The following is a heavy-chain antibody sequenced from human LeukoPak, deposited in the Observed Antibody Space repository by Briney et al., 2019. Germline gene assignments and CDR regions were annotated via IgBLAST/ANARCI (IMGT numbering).Heavy chain of an antibody. CDR1: GFTFDDYA. J-gene: IGHJ6*03. CDR2: ITWNRDSI. Sequence: GGSLRLSCAASGFTFDDYAMHWVRQVPGKGLEWVSGITWNRDSIDYADSVKGRFTISRDNAKKSLWLQMNSLRPEDTALYYCARGITKVRGVTPYYYYMDVWGKGTTVTISS. D-gene: IGHD3-10*01. CDR3: ARGITKVRGVTPYYYYMDV. V-gene: IGHV3-9*01.